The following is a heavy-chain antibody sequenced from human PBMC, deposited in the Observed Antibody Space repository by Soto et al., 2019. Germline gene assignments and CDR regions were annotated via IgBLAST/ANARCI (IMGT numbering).Heavy chain of an antibody. J-gene: IGHJ4*02. CDR2: SSSSSSSI. D-gene: IGHD3-10*01. CDR1: GFTFSTHN. CDR3: TRDRGGYYGSGSYYTYDY. V-gene: IGHV3-48*01. Sequence: EVQLVESGGGLVQPGGSLRLSCAASGFTFSTHNMNWVRQAPGMGLEWISGISSSSSSSSIYYADSVKGRFTISRDNAKNSLYLQMNSLRGEDTAVYYCTRDRGGYYGSGSYYTYDYWGQGTLVTVSS.